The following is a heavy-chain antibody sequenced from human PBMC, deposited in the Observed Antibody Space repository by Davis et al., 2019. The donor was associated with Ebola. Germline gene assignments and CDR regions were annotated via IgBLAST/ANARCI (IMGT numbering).Heavy chain of an antibody. CDR1: GFTFSSYW. CDR2: IKQDGSEK. J-gene: IGHJ3*02. Sequence: GESLKISCAASGFTFSSYWMTWGRQAPGKGLEWVANIKQDGSEKHYVDSVKGRFTISRDNAKNSLYLQMNSLRAEDMALYYCAKGISLGQQPDAFDIWGQGTMVTVSS. D-gene: IGHD6-13*01. V-gene: IGHV3-7*03. CDR3: AKGISLGQQPDAFDI.